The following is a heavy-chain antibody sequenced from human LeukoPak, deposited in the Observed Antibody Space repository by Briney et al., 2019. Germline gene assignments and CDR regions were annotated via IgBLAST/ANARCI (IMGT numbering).Heavy chain of an antibody. Sequence: PSETLSLTCTVSGGSISSSSSYWGWIRQPPGKGLEWIGSIYYSGSAYYNPSLKSRVTISVDTSKNQFFLKLSSVTAADTAVHYCARHPAQLWLQFDYWGQGTVVTVSS. J-gene: IGHJ4*02. CDR3: ARHPAQLWLQFDY. CDR2: IYYSGSA. V-gene: IGHV4-39*01. D-gene: IGHD5-18*01. CDR1: GGSISSSSSY.